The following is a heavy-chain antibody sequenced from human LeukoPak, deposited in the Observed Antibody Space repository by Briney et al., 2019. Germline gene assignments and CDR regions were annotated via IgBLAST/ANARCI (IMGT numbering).Heavy chain of an antibody. CDR1: GFTFSSYG. Sequence: GGSLRPSCAASGFTFSSYGMHWVRQAPGKGLEWVAVISYDGSNKYYADSVKGRFTISRDNSKNTLYLQMNSLRAEDTAVYYCAKGTDSSGWSGDWFDPWGQGTLVTVSS. V-gene: IGHV3-30*18. J-gene: IGHJ5*02. CDR3: AKGTDSSGWSGDWFDP. D-gene: IGHD6-19*01. CDR2: ISYDGSNK.